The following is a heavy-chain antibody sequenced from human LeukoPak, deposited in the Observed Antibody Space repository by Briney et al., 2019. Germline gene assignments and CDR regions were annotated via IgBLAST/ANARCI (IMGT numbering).Heavy chain of an antibody. J-gene: IGHJ4*02. CDR1: GYTFTSYY. CDR3: ARDGSSSRSTDY. CDR2: INPSGGST. V-gene: IGHV1-46*01. D-gene: IGHD6-6*01. Sequence: ASVKVSCKASGYTFTSYYMHWVRQAPGHRLEWMGIINPSGGSTSYAQKFQGRVTMTRDTSTSTVYMELSSLRSEDTAVYYCARDGSSSRSTDYWGQRTLVSVSS.